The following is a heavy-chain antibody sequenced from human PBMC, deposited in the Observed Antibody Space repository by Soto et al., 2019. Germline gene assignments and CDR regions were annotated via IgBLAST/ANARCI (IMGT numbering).Heavy chain of an antibody. J-gene: IGHJ5*02. V-gene: IGHV4-31*02. CDR3: ERGAGSRDVGAVLEP. D-gene: IGHD6-25*01. CDR2: IYHSGST. Sequence: QHPGKGLEWIGYIYHSGSTYYNPSLKSRVTISVDTSKNQFSLKLSSVTAADTAVYYCERGAGSRDVGAVLEPRGKGTLVTV.